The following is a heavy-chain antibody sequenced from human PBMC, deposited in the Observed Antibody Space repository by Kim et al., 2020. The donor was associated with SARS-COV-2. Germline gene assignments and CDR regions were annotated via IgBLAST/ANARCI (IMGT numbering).Heavy chain of an antibody. CDR2: ISYDGSNK. CDR1: GFTFSSYA. J-gene: IGHJ4*02. Sequence: GGSLRLSCAASGFTFSSYAMHWVRQAPGKGLEWVAVISYDGSNKYYADSVKGRFTISRDNSKNTLYLQMNSLRAEDTAVYYCARETGSGWSHYFDYWGQG. CDR3: ARETGSGWSHYFDY. D-gene: IGHD6-19*01. V-gene: IGHV3-30*04.